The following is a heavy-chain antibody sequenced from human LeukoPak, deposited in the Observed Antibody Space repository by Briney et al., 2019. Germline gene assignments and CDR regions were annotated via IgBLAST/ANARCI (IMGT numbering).Heavy chain of an antibody. CDR2: IYYSGST. J-gene: IGHJ4*02. CDR1: GGSISSGDYY. D-gene: IGHD1-7*01. CDR3: ARTEYSWNYNY. Sequence: SQTLSLTCTVSGGSISSGDYYWSWIRQPPGKGLEWIGYIYYSGSTYYNPSLKSRVTISVDMSKNQFSLKLSSVTAADTAIYYCARTEYSWNYNYWGQGILVTVSS. V-gene: IGHV4-30-4*01.